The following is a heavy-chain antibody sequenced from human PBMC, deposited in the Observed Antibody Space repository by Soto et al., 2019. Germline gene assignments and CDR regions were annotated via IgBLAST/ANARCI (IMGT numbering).Heavy chain of an antibody. CDR1: GGTFSSYA. CDR3: ARSQGSSTSLEIYYYYYYGMDV. D-gene: IGHD2-2*01. Sequence: QVQLVQSGAEVKKPGSSVKVSCKASGGTFSSYAISWVRQAPGQGLEWMGGIIPISGTANYAQKFQGRVTSTADESTGTAYMELSSLRSEDTAVYYCARSQGSSTSLEIYYYYYYGMDVWGQGTRVTVSS. V-gene: IGHV1-69*01. J-gene: IGHJ6*02. CDR2: IIPISGTA.